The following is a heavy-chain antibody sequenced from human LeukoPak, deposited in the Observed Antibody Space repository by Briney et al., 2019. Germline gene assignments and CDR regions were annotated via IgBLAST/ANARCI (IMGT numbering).Heavy chain of an antibody. CDR3: AKYLRGGYSPLGS. V-gene: IGHV3-23*01. Sequence: GGSLRLSCAASGFTFSTYAMGWVRQAPGRGLDCVSVISVNGADTYYADSVKGRFTISRDNFKNTLYLQMNSLSAEDTAIYYCAKYLRGGYSPLGSWGQGTLVTVSS. D-gene: IGHD3-22*01. CDR2: ISVNGADT. CDR1: GFTFSTYA. J-gene: IGHJ4*02.